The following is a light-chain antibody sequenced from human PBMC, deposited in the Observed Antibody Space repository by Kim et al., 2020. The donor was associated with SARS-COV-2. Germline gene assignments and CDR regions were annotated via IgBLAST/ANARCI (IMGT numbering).Light chain of an antibody. V-gene: IGLV3-1*01. Sequence: SYELTQPPSVSVSPGQTASITCSGDKLGDRYVCWYQQKPGQSPVLVIYGENRRPSGFPERFSGSNSGNTATLTISGTQAMDEADYYCQAWDSSTVLFGGGTKLTVL. CDR2: GEN. J-gene: IGLJ2*01. CDR1: KLGDRY. CDR3: QAWDSSTVL.